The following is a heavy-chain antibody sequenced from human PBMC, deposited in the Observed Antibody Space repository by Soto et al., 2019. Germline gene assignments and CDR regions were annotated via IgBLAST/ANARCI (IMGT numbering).Heavy chain of an antibody. V-gene: IGHV1-2*02. CDR1: GYTFTDYY. CDR3: AREGRSSSKYFQH. J-gene: IGHJ1*01. CDR2: INPNSGGT. Sequence: GASVKVSCKASGYTFTDYYMHWVRQAPGQGLEWMGWINPNSGGTNYAQKFQGRVTKTRDTSISTAYMELSSLRSDDTAVYYCAREGRSSSKYFQHWGQGTLVTVSS. D-gene: IGHD6-6*01.